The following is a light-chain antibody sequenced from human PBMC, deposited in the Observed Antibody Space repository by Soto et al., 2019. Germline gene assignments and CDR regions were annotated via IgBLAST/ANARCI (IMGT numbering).Light chain of an antibody. Sequence: QSVLTQPASVSASPGQSISISCTGTSNDIGAFDYVSWYQQHPGKAPKLILFEVFNWPSGVSTRFPGSKSGSTASLTISGLQAEDEADYFCSSYTTNNAHVFGGGTKLTVL. CDR3: SSYTTNNAHV. CDR2: EVF. CDR1: SNDIGAFDY. J-gene: IGLJ2*01. V-gene: IGLV2-14*01.